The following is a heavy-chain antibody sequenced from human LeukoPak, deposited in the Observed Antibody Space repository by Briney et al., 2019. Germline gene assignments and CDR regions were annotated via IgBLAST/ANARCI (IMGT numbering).Heavy chain of an antibody. CDR2: TYYRSKWYN. D-gene: IGHD2-15*01. CDR3: ARESWDIEGYNWFDP. J-gene: IGHJ5*02. Sequence: SQTLSLTCAISGDSISSNSAAWNWIRQSPSRGLEWMGRTYYRSKWYNDYAVSVKSRITINPDTSKNQFSLQLNSVTPEDTAVYYCARESWDIEGYNWFDPWGQGTLVTVSS. CDR1: GDSISSNSAA. V-gene: IGHV6-1*01.